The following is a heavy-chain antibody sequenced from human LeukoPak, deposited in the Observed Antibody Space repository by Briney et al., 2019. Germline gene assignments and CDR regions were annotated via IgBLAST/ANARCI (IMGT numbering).Heavy chain of an antibody. V-gene: IGHV4-34*01. J-gene: IGHJ4*02. D-gene: IGHD4-23*01. CDR1: GGAFSGYY. CDR3: ARGRRWKAFAY. CDR2: INHSGST. Sequence: SETLSLTCAVSGGAFSGYYWSWIRQPPGKGLEWIGEINHSGSTNYNPTLKSRGTISVDTSKTQFSLKLSSVTAADTAVYYCARGRRWKAFAYWGQGTLVTVSS.